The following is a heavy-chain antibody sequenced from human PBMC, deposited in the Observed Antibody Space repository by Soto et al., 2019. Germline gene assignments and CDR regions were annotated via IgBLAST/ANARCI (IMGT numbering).Heavy chain of an antibody. CDR1: GYSFTSYW. CDR3: ARQKYSGYDYEFYYYGMDV. D-gene: IGHD5-12*01. CDR2: IYPGDSDT. J-gene: IGHJ6*02. Sequence: GESLKISCKGSGYSFTSYWIGWVRQMPGKGLEWMGIIYPGDSDTRYSPSFQGQVTISADKSISTAYLQWSSLKASDTAMYYCARQKYSGYDYEFYYYGMDVWGQGTTVTVSS. V-gene: IGHV5-51*01.